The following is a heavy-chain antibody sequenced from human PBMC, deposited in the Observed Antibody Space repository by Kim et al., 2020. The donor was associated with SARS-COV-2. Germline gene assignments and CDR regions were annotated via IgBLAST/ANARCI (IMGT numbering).Heavy chain of an antibody. J-gene: IGHJ6*03. CDR3: TTADGARSYYYYMDV. CDR1: GFTFSNAW. D-gene: IGHD4-17*01. CDR2: IKSKTDGGTT. V-gene: IGHV3-15*01. Sequence: GGSLRLSCAASGFTFSNAWMSWVRQAPGKGLEWVGRIKSKTDGGTTDYAAPVKGRFTISRDDSKNTLYLQMNSLKTEDTAVYYCTTADGARSYYYYMDVWGKGTTVTVSS.